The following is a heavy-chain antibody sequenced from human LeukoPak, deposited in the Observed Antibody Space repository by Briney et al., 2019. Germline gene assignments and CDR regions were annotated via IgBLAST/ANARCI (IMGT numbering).Heavy chain of an antibody. V-gene: IGHV4-34*01. CDR2: INHSGST. CDR1: GGSFSGYY. J-gene: IGHJ3*02. D-gene: IGHD3-22*01. CDR3: ANRPYYYDSSLGAFDI. Sequence: PSETLSLTCAVYGGSFSGYYWSWIRQPPGKGLEWIGEINHSGSTNYNPSLKSRVTISVDTSKNQFSLKLSSVTAADTAVYYCANRPYYYDSSLGAFDIWGQGTMVTVSS.